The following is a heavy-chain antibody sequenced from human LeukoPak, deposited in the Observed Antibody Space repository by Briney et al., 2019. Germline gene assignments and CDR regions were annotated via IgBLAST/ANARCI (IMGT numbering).Heavy chain of an antibody. D-gene: IGHD4-23*01. V-gene: IGHV1-2*02. Sequence: ASVKVSCKASGYTFTGYYMHWVRQAPGQGLEWMGWINPNSGGTNYAQKFQGRVTMTTDTSTSTAYMELRSLRSDDTAVYYCARIRSVTPGYYYYYMDVWGKGTTVTVSS. J-gene: IGHJ6*03. CDR3: ARIRSVTPGYYYYYMDV. CDR1: GYTFTGYY. CDR2: INPNSGGT.